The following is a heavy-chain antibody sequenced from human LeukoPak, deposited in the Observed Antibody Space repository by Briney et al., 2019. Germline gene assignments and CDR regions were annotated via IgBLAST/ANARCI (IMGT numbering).Heavy chain of an antibody. CDR3: AAPAEGEGYSPLDN. Sequence: SVKVSCKASGFTFTSSAMQWVRQARGQRLEWIGWIVVGRGNTNYAQKFQERVTITRDMSTSTAHMKLSSLRSEDTAEYYCAAPAEGEGYSPLDNWGQGTLVTVSS. V-gene: IGHV1-58*02. D-gene: IGHD5-24*01. CDR1: GFTFTSSA. J-gene: IGHJ4*02. CDR2: IVVGRGNT.